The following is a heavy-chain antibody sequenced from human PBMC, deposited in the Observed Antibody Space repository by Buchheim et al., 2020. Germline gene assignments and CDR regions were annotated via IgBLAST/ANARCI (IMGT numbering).Heavy chain of an antibody. CDR3: AKDRIVVVVAAGLSYGMDV. Sequence: EVQLLESGGGLVQPGGSLRLSCAASGFTFSSYAMSWVRQAPGKGLEWVSAISGSGGSTYYADSVKGRFTISRGNSKNTLYLQMNSLRAEDTAVYYCAKDRIVVVVAAGLSYGMDVWGQGTT. CDR2: ISGSGGST. V-gene: IGHV3-23*01. D-gene: IGHD2-15*01. CDR1: GFTFSSYA. J-gene: IGHJ6*02.